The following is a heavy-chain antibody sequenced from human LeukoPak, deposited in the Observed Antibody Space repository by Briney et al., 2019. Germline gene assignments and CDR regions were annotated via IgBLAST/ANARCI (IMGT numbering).Heavy chain of an antibody. CDR2: IKQDGSEK. CDR3: AREEYSGSYSWFDP. Sequence: GGSLRLSCAASGFTFSSYAMHWVRQAPGKGLEWVANIKQDGSEKYYVDSVKGRFTISRDNAKNSLYLQMNSLRAEDTAVYYCAREEYSGSYSWFDPWGQGTLVTVSS. J-gene: IGHJ5*02. D-gene: IGHD1-26*01. CDR1: GFTFSSYA. V-gene: IGHV3-7*03.